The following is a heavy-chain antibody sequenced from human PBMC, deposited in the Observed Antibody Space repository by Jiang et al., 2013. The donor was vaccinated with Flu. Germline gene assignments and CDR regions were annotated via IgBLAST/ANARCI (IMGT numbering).Heavy chain of an antibody. D-gene: IGHD3-22*01. J-gene: IGHJ3*02. Sequence: SGAEVKKPGASVKVSCKASGYTFTGYYMHWVRQAPGQGLEWMGWINPNSGGTNYAQKFQGWVTMTRDTSISTAYMELSRLRSDDTAVYYCARVLSGDSSGYSAFDIWGQGTMVTVSS. CDR2: INPNSGGT. V-gene: IGHV1-2*04. CDR1: GYTFTGYY. CDR3: ARVLSGDSSGYSAFDI.